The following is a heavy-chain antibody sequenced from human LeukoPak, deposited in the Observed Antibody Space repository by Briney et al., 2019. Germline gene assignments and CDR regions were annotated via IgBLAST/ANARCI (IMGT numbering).Heavy chain of an antibody. Sequence: SETLSLTCTVSGGSISSGRYYWNWIRQHPGKGLEWIGYIHHNGGTYSNPSLRSRLTISVDTSKNQFSLKLSSVTDADTAVYYCARDNSGYLVLDYWGQGSLDTVSS. CDR2: IHHNGGT. CDR1: GGSISSGRYY. D-gene: IGHD3-22*01. CDR3: ARDNSGYLVLDY. J-gene: IGHJ4*02. V-gene: IGHV4-31*03.